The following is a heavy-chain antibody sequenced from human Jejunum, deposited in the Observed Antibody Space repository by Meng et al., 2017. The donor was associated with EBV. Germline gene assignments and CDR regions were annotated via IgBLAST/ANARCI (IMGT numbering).Heavy chain of an antibody. J-gene: IGHJ4*02. CDR3: ARHRDVDYHLHY. V-gene: IGHV3-66*04. D-gene: IGHD4-17*01. CDR1: GFNVSSDY. CDR2: ISTGGSI. Sequence: VELGESGGGLVQPGGFLGLSCAASGFNVSSDYMSWVRQAPGKGLEWGSVISTGGSIFYADSVKGRFTISRDNSKNTLYLQMNSLGAEDTAVYYCARHRDVDYHLHYWGQGSLVTVSS.